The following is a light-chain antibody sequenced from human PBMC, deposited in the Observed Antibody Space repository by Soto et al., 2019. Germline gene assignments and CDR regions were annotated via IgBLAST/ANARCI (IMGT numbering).Light chain of an antibody. CDR1: SRDVGLYNL. J-gene: IGLJ1*01. CDR3: SSYVGSGAYV. V-gene: IGLV2-23*02. Sequence: QSALTQPASVSGSPGQSITISCTGTSRDVGLYNLVSWYQQHPGKAPKLMIYEVSKRPSGVSLRFSGSKSGNTASLTISGLQAGDEADYYCSSYVGSGAYVFGVGTKLTVL. CDR2: EVS.